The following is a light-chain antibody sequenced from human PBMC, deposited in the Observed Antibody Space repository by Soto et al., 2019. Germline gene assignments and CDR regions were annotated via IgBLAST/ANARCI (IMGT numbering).Light chain of an antibody. CDR3: QQYNVYPFT. J-gene: IGKJ2*01. CDR2: KAS. V-gene: IGKV1-5*03. CDR1: QSISSW. Sequence: DIQMTQSPSTLSASVGDRVTITYRASQSISSWLAWYQKKPGKAPKLLIYKASSLESGVPSRFSGSGSGTEFTLTISSLQPDDFATYCCQQYNVYPFTFGQGTKLEIK.